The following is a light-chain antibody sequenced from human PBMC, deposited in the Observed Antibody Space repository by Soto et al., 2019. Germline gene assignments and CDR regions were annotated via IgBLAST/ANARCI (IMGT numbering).Light chain of an antibody. J-gene: IGKJ4*01. Sequence: EIVLTQSPGTLSLSPGERATLSCRASQSISNYLAWYQHTPGQAPRLLISDASKRASGVPARFSGSGSGTDCTLTISSLEPEDFAVYYCQQRSQGPPLTFGGGTTVEIK. CDR1: QSISNY. CDR2: DAS. CDR3: QQRSQGPPLT. V-gene: IGKV3-11*01.